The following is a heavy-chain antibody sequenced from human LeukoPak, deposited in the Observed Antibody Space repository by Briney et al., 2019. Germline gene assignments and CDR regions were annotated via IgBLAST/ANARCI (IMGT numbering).Heavy chain of an antibody. J-gene: IGHJ3*02. CDR2: MNPNSGNT. CDR1: GYTFTSYD. D-gene: IGHD6-19*01. V-gene: IGHV1-8*03. CDR3: ASLIAVVGRGAFDI. Sequence: ASVKVSCKASGYTFTSYDINWVRQATGQGLEWMGWMNPNSGNTGYAQKFQGRVTITRNTSISTAYMELSSLRSEGTAVYYCASLIAVVGRGAFDIWGQGTMVTVSS.